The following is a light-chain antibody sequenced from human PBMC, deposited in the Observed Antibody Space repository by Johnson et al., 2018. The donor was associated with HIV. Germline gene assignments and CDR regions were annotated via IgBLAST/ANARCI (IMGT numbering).Light chain of an antibody. J-gene: IGLJ1*01. CDR1: SSNIGNNY. Sequence: QSVLTQPPSVSAAPGQKVTISCSGSSSNIGNNYVSWYQQLPGTAPKLLIYDNNKRPSGIPDRFSGSKSGTSATLGITGLQTGDEADYYCLAWDTSLRAWGVFGTGTNVTVL. V-gene: IGLV1-51*01. CDR2: DNN. CDR3: LAWDTSLRAWGV.